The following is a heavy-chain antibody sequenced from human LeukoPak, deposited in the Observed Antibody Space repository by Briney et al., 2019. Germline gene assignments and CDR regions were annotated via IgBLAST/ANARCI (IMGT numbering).Heavy chain of an antibody. CDR2: INHSGST. D-gene: IGHD2-15*01. V-gene: IGHV4-34*01. CDR1: GGSFSGYY. CDR3: ARDLKAQPLIYCSGGSCYVSGSSRKLTPSGMDV. J-gene: IGHJ6*02. Sequence: SETLSLTCAVYGGSFSGYYWSWIRQPPGKGLEWIGEINHSGSTNYNPSLESRVTISVDTSKNQFSLKLSSVTAADTAVYYCARDLKAQPLIYCSGGSCYVSGSSRKLTPSGMDVWGQGTTVTVSS.